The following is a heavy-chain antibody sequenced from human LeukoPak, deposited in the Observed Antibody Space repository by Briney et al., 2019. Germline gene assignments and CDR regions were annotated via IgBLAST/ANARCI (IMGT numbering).Heavy chain of an antibody. V-gene: IGHV1-46*01. CDR2: INPSGGST. D-gene: IGHD2-21*02. J-gene: IGHJ6*02. CDR1: GYTFTSYY. Sequence: GASVKVSFKASGYTFTSYYMHWVRQAPGQGLEWMGIINPSGGSTSYAQKFQGRVTMTRDTSTSTVYMELSSLRSEDTAVYYCARADKCGGDCYSVWYYYYGMDVWGQGTTVTVSS. CDR3: ARADKCGGDCYSVWYYYYGMDV.